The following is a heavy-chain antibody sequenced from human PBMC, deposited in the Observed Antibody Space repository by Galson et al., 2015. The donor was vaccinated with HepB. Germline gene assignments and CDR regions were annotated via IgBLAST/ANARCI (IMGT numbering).Heavy chain of an antibody. Sequence: SLRLSCAASGFSFSAYDMHWVRQVPGKGLEWVSAIGNGGDTYYPGSVKGRFSISREDTKSSLFLQMNNLRAGDTAVYYCARVNAAAGPYGMDVWCQGTTVTVSS. CDR1: GFSFSAYD. V-gene: IGHV3-13*01. J-gene: IGHJ6*02. CDR3: ARVNAAAGPYGMDV. CDR2: IGNGGDT. D-gene: IGHD6-13*01.